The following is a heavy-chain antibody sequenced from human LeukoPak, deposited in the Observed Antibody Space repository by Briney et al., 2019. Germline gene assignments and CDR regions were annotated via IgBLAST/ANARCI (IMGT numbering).Heavy chain of an antibody. V-gene: IGHV3-30*03. D-gene: IGHD4-23*01. J-gene: IGHJ3*01. CDR2: ISYDGSNI. CDR3: ARLRNVGGNPHPFNV. CDR1: GFTFSSYG. Sequence: SLRLSCATSGFTFSSYGMHWVRRAPGKGLEWVAVISYDGSNIYYADSVKGRFTISRDNSKNTLYVQMNSLRAEDTAVYYCARLRNVGGNPHPFNVWGQGTTVTVSS.